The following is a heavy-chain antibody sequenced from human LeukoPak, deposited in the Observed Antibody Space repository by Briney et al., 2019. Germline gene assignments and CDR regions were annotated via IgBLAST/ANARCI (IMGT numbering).Heavy chain of an antibody. J-gene: IGHJ4*02. D-gene: IGHD2-15*01. CDR2: ISGSGGST. CDR1: GSTFTSKP. CDR3: ANLWGYCSGGSCYAFDY. Sequence: GGSLNPPCPPPGSTFTSKPMSWVRQPPGRGRKWASPISGSGGSTYYADSVKGRFTISRDNSKSTLYLQMNSLRAEDTAVYYCANLWGYCSGGSCYAFDYWGQGTLVTVSS. V-gene: IGHV3-23*01.